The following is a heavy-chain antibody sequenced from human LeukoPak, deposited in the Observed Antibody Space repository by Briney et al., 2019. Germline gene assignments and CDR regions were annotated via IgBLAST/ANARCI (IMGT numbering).Heavy chain of an antibody. J-gene: IGHJ5*02. CDR1: GGSFSSYG. V-gene: IGHV1-69*04. D-gene: IGHD3-10*01. Sequence: SVKVTCKASGGSFSSYGFTWVRQAPGQGLEWMGRITPVLGVANYAQKFQGRVTIIADKFTSTVYMELSSLRSEDTAVYYYARARRVRGVSPEYSWFDPWGQGALVTVSS. CDR2: ITPVLGVA. CDR3: ARARRVRGVSPEYSWFDP.